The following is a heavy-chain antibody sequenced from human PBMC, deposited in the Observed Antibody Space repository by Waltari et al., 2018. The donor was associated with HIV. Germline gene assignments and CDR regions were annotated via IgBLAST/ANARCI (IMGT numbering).Heavy chain of an antibody. V-gene: IGHV1-18*01. CDR3: ARGAAGYYYYVMDV. CDR2: ISVYNGHT. CDR1: GYTFTSYG. J-gene: IGHJ6*02. Sequence: QVQLVQSGAEVKKPGASVKVSCKASGYTFTSYGISWVRQAPGQGLEWMGWISVYNGHTKYAQKLQGRVTMTTDTATSTAYMELRGLRSDDTAVYYCARGAAGYYYYVMDVWGQGTTVTVSS. D-gene: IGHD6-13*01.